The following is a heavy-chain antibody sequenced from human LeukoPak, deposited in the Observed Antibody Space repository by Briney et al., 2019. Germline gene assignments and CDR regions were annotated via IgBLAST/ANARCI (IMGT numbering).Heavy chain of an antibody. CDR2: TYYRSKWYN. V-gene: IGHV6-1*01. CDR1: GDSVSSKSAA. J-gene: IGHJ6*02. CDR3: TRGFLRHGMDV. D-gene: IGHD3-10*01. Sequence: SQTLSLTCAISGDSVSSKSAAWNWIRQSASRGLEWLGRTYYRSKWYNEYADSLKSRIIINPDTSKNQFSLQLSSVNTEDTAVYYCTRGFLRHGMDVWGQGTTVTVSS.